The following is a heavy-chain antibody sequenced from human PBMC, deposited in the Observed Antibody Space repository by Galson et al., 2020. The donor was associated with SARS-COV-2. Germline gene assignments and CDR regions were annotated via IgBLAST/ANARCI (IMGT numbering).Heavy chain of an antibody. CDR2: IYYSGST. Sequence: SETLSLTCTVSGGSISSSSYYWGWISQPPGKRLEWIGSIYYSGSTYYNPSLKSRVTISVDTSKNQFSLKLSSVTAADTAVYYCARHGGTIFGVVIAPGWFDPWGQGTLVTVSS. CDR3: ARHGGTIFGVVIAPGWFDP. CDR1: GGSISSSSYY. V-gene: IGHV4-39*01. J-gene: IGHJ5*02. D-gene: IGHD3-3*01.